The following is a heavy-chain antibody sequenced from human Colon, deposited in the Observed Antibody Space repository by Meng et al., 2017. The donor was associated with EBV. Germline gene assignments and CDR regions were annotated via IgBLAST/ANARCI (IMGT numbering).Heavy chain of an antibody. Sequence: QVQLQESGPGLVKPSQTLSLTCTVSGGSISSGDYYWSWIRQPPGKGLEWIGYIYYSGSAFYNPSLKSRVTLSVDRSKNQFSLNLSSVTAADTAVYYCARVGQWLPIDYWGQGTLVTVSS. CDR1: GGSISSGDYY. CDR2: IYYSGSA. D-gene: IGHD6-19*01. J-gene: IGHJ4*02. CDR3: ARVGQWLPIDY. V-gene: IGHV4-30-4*01.